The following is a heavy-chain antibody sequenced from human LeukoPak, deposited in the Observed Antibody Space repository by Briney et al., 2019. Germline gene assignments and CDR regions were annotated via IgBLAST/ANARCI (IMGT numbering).Heavy chain of an antibody. CDR1: GFTFSNYP. J-gene: IGHJ4*02. V-gene: IGHV3-23*01. CDR3: AKGARSSAYDILTGYYSY. Sequence: GGSLRLSCAASGFTFSNYPMSWVRQAPGKGLDWVSAISDNGGTTQYADSVKGRFTISRDNSKNTLYLQMNNLRAEDTAVYYCAKGARSSAYDILTGYYSYWGQGTLVTVSS. D-gene: IGHD3-9*01. CDR2: ISDNGGTT.